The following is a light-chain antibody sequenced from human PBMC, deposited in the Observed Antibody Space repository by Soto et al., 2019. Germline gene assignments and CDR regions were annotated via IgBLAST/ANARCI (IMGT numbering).Light chain of an antibody. J-gene: IGKJ4*01. V-gene: IGKV1-5*03. Sequence: DIQMTQSPSTLSASVRDRVTVTCRASQSISSWLAWYQQKPGKAPKLLIYKASYLESGVPSRFNGSGSGTEFTLSISSLQPDDFATYFCQHYNSYPITFGGGTKVEIK. CDR2: KAS. CDR3: QHYNSYPIT. CDR1: QSISSW.